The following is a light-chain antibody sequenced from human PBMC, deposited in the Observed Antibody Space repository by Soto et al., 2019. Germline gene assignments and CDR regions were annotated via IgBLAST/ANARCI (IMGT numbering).Light chain of an antibody. J-gene: IGKJ4*01. V-gene: IGKV1-9*01. Sequence: DIQLTQSPPFLSASVGDRVTINCRASQGIRSYLAWYQQKPGKSPKLLISAASTLQSGIPSRFSGSGAGTEFTLTISSLQPEDFATYYCQHSHSYPLTFGGGTKVDIK. CDR1: QGIRSY. CDR3: QHSHSYPLT. CDR2: AAS.